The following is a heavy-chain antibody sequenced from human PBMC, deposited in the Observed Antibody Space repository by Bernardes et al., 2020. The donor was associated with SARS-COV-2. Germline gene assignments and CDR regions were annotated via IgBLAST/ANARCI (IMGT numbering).Heavy chain of an antibody. D-gene: IGHD2-2*02. V-gene: IGHV1-18*01. Sequence: ASVKVSCRASGYTFSSYGISWVRQDPGQGLEWMGWISTYNGDTDYAEENQGRVTMTTDTSTSTAFMELRSLRSDDTAMYFCARCAATSCYSGGLFDYWGQGTLVSVSS. CDR1: GYTFSSYG. CDR3: ARCAATSCYSGGLFDY. CDR2: ISTYNGDT. J-gene: IGHJ4*02.